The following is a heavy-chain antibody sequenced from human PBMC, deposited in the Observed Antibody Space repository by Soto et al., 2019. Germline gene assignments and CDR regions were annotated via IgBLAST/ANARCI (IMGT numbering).Heavy chain of an antibody. CDR1: GFTFSSYG. Sequence: GGSLRLSCAASGFTFSSYGMHWVRQAPGKGLEWVAVIWYDGSNKYYADSVKGRFTISRDNSKNTLYLQMNSLRAEDTAVYYCARAGYSSSWRAFDIWGQGTMVTVSS. CDR3: ARAGYSSSWRAFDI. J-gene: IGHJ3*02. V-gene: IGHV3-33*08. CDR2: IWYDGSNK. D-gene: IGHD6-13*01.